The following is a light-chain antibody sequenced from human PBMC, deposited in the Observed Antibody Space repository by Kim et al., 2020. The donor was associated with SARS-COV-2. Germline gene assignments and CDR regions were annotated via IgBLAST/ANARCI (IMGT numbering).Light chain of an antibody. J-gene: IGLJ2*01. CDR3: NSRDSNDNVV. V-gene: IGLV3-19*01. CDR1: GIKSYD. Sequence: VALGQTVRTTCQGDGIKSYDATWYQQKPGQAPIRVIYGKNNRPSGVPDQCSGASSGITASLTITGTQAGDEADYYCNSRDSNDNVVFGGGTQLTVL. CDR2: GKN.